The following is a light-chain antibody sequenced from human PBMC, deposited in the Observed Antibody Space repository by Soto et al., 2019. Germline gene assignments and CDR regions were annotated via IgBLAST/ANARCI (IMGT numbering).Light chain of an antibody. CDR2: EAS. CDR1: SSDVGSHNL. J-gene: IGLJ1*01. Sequence: QSALAQPASVSGSPGQSITISCAGTSSDVGSHNLVSWYQQFPGKAPKLIIFEASKRPSGVSNRFSGSKSGSTASLTISGLQAEDEADYYCCSNAAGSTYVFGSGTKVTVL. CDR3: CSNAAGSTYV. V-gene: IGLV2-23*01.